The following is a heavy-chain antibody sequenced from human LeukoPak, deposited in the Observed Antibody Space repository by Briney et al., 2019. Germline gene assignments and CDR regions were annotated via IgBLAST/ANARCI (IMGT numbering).Heavy chain of an antibody. V-gene: IGHV3-23*01. CDR1: GFTFSTYA. CDR2: ISGSGGST. D-gene: IGHD3-10*01. Sequence: PGGSLRLSCAASGFTFSTYAMSWVRQAAGKGLEWVSVISGSGGSTYNADSVRGRFTISRDNSNNTLYLQMNSLRAEDTAVYYCAKASAGKSFDYWGQGTLVTVSS. J-gene: IGHJ4*02. CDR3: AKASAGKSFDY.